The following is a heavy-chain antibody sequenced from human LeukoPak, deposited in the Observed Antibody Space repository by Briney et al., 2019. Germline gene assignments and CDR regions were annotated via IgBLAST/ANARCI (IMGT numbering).Heavy chain of an antibody. D-gene: IGHD3-16*01. CDR2: ISSSSSYI. CDR1: GSTFSSYS. CDR3: AGGALREIVRYYFDY. J-gene: IGHJ4*02. Sequence: GGSLRLSCAASGSTFSSYSMNWVRQAPGKGLEWVSSISSSSSYIYYADSVKGRFTISRDNAKNSLYLQMNSLRAEDTAVYYCAGGALREIVRYYFDYWGQGTLVTLSS. V-gene: IGHV3-21*01.